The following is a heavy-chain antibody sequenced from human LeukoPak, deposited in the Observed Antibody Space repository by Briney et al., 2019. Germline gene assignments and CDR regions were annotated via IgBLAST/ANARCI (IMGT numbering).Heavy chain of an antibody. Sequence: GGSLRLSCAASGFTFSSYSMNWVRQAPGKGLEWVSSISSSSSYIYYADSVKGRFTISRDNAKNSLYLQMNSLRAEDTAVYYCASTYYDFWSGYYSYYGMDVWGQGTTVTVSS. CDR1: GFTFSSYS. V-gene: IGHV3-21*01. D-gene: IGHD3-3*01. CDR2: ISSSSSYI. CDR3: ASTYYDFWSGYYSYYGMDV. J-gene: IGHJ6*02.